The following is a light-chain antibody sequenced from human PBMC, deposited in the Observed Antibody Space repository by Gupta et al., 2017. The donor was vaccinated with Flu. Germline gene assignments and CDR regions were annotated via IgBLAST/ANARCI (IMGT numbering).Light chain of an antibody. Sequence: DIQMTQSPSSLSASVGDRVTITCHASQDIRNQLNWYQQKSGKAPKLLIYDASNLETGVPSRFSGSGSGTDFTFTSSSRQPEDTATYYWQQDDDFFSFGGGTKVEI. CDR3: QQDDDFFS. CDR1: QDIRNQ. V-gene: IGKV1-33*01. J-gene: IGKJ4*01. CDR2: DAS.